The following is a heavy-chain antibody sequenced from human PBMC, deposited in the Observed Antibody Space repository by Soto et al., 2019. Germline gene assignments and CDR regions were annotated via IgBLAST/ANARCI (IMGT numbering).Heavy chain of an antibody. CDR3: ARPPLYSNGGYFDS. Sequence: SGGSLRLSCAVSGFTFTDHAMTWVRQAPGKGLEWVSTTSNNGDRTFYADSVKGRFTVSTDRTNNTLYLQMNSLRADDTAVYFCARPPLYSNGGYFDSWGQGTLVTVSS. CDR2: TSNNGDRT. V-gene: IGHV3-23*01. D-gene: IGHD6-19*01. J-gene: IGHJ4*02. CDR1: GFTFTDHA.